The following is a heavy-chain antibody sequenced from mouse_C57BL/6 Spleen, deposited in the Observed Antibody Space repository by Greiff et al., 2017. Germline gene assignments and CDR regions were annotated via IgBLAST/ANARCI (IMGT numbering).Heavy chain of an antibody. V-gene: IGHV1-80*01. CDR1: GYAFSSYW. J-gene: IGHJ4*01. CDR3: ATTLVYYYAMDY. CDR2: IYPGDGDT. D-gene: IGHD2-12*01. Sequence: QVQLQQSGAEPVKPGASVKISCKASGYAFSSYWMNWVKQRPGKGLEWIGQIYPGDGDTNYNGKFKGKATLTADKSSSTAYMQLSSLTSEDSAVYFCATTLVYYYAMDYWGQGTSVTVSS.